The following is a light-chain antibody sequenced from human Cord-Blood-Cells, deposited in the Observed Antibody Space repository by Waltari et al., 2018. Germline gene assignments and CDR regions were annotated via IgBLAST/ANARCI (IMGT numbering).Light chain of an antibody. V-gene: IGKV3-20*01. J-gene: IGKJ4*01. CDR2: GAS. CDR1: QSVSSSY. Sequence: IVLTQSPGTLSLSSGERATLSCRASQSVSSSYLAWYQQKPGQAPRLLIYGASSSATGIPDRFSDRGSGTGFTLTISRLEPEDFAVYDCQQYGSSPLTFGGGTNVEIK. CDR3: QQYGSSPLT.